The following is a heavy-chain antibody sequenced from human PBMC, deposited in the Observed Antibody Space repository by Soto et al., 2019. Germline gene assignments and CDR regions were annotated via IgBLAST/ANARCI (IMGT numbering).Heavy chain of an antibody. J-gene: IGHJ6*02. CDR1: GYSFTSYW. V-gene: IGHV5-51*01. D-gene: IGHD2-21*02. CDR2: IYPGDSDT. Sequence: PGESLKISCKGSGYSFTSYWIGWVRQMPGKGLEWMGIIYPGDSDTRYSPSFQGQVTISADKSISTAYLQWSSLKASDTVIYYCARFCGGDCYYYYYGMDVWGQGTTVTVSS. CDR3: ARFCGGDCYYYYYGMDV.